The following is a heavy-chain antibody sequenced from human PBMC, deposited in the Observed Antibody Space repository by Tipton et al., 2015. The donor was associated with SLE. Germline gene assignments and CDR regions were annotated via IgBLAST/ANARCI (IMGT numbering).Heavy chain of an antibody. D-gene: IGHD2-15*01. CDR3: ATYRGYCSGGSCYSDAFDI. J-gene: IGHJ3*02. CDR2: INHSGST. Sequence: LRLSCAVYGGSFSGYYWSWIRQPPGKGLEWIGEINHSGSTNYNPSLKSRVTISVDTSKNQFSLKLSSVTAADTAVYYCATYRGYCSGGSCYSDAFDIWGQGTMITVSS. CDR1: GGSFSGYY. V-gene: IGHV4-34*01.